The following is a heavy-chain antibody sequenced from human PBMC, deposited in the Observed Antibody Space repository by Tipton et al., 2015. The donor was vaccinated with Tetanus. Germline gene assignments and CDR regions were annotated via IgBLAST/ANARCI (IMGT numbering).Heavy chain of an antibody. Sequence: SLRLSCAAPGFTFSTYWMRWVRQAPGKGLMWVSRINGHGTNTAYADSVKGRFTISRDNAKNTLYLQMNSLRAEDTAVYYCARDSPDILLVPAVWGQGTLVTVSS. CDR2: INGHGTNT. D-gene: IGHD2-2*01. J-gene: IGHJ4*02. CDR1: GFTFSTYW. V-gene: IGHV3-74*01. CDR3: ARDSPDILLVPAV.